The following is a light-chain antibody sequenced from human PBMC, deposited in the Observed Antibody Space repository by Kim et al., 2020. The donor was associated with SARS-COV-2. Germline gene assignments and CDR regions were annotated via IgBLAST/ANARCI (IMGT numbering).Light chain of an antibody. J-gene: IGKJ4*01. CDR3: QQYHSSPLT. CDR2: WAS. V-gene: IGKV4-1*01. Sequence: ATINCKSSQSVLKSANNKNYLAWYQQKAGQPPKLLIYWASTRQSGVPDRFGGSGSGTDFNLTISTLQTEDVAVYYCQQYHSSPLTFGGGTKVDIK. CDR1: QSVLKSANNKNY.